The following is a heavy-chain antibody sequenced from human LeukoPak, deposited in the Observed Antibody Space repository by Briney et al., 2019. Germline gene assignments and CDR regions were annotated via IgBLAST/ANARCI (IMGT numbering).Heavy chain of an antibody. CDR2: IYYSGST. J-gene: IGHJ3*02. D-gene: IGHD1-26*01. CDR3: ARGGGGSYSAPDAFDI. Sequence: SETLSLTCTVSGGSISSYYWSWIRQPPGKGLEWIGYIYYSGSTNYNPSLKSRVTISVDTSKNQFSLKLSSVTAADTAVYYCARGGGGSYSAPDAFDIWGQGTMVTVSS. CDR1: GGSISSYY. V-gene: IGHV4-59*01.